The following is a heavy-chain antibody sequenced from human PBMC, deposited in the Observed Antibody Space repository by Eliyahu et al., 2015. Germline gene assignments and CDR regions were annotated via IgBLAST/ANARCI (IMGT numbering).Heavy chain of an antibody. V-gene: IGHV4-39*01. D-gene: IGHD2-15*01. CDR3: ARLRGYCSGDSCYRPRGLIDY. J-gene: IGHJ4*02. CDR2: IYYSGST. CDR1: GGSISSSSYY. Sequence: QLQLQESGPGLVKPSETLSLTCTVSGGSISSSSYYWGWIRQPPGKGLEWIGSIYYSGSTYYNPSLKSRVTISVDTSKNQFSLKLSSVTAADTAVCYCARLRGYCSGDSCYRPRGLIDYWGQGTLVTVSS.